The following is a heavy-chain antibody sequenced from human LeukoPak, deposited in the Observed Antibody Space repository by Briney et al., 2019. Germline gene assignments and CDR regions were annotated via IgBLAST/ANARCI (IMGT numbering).Heavy chain of an antibody. CDR1: GYTFTSYG. Sequence: GASVKVSCKASGYTFTSYGISWVRQAPGQGLEWMGWISAYNGNTNYAQKLQGRVTMTTDTSTSTAYMELRSLRSGDTAVYYCARSWGGSSWYFYFDYWGQGTLVTVSS. V-gene: IGHV1-18*04. D-gene: IGHD6-13*01. CDR3: ARSWGGSSWYFYFDY. J-gene: IGHJ4*02. CDR2: ISAYNGNT.